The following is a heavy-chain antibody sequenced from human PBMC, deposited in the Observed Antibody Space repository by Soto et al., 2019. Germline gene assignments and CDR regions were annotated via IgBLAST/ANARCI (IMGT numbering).Heavy chain of an antibody. V-gene: IGHV3-30*18. CDR1: GFIFNDCG. D-gene: IGHD1-26*01. J-gene: IGHJ5*02. CDR3: AKGLEARATIDDL. Sequence: GGSLRLSCAASGFIFNDCGMHWVRQAPGKGLEWVSLISSDGKNKFYADSVKGRFSVSRDNSRNTLYLQMNSLSPEDTAVYHCAKGLEARATIDDLWGQGALVTVSS. CDR2: ISSDGKNK.